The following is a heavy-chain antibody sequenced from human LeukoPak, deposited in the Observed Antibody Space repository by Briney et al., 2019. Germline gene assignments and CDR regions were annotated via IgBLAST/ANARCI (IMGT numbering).Heavy chain of an antibody. D-gene: IGHD4-17*01. CDR2: ISAYNGNT. V-gene: IGHV1-18*01. J-gene: IGHJ4*02. CDR1: GYTFTIYG. Sequence: ASVKVSCKASGYTFTIYGISWVRQAPGQGLEWMGWISAYNGNTNYAQKLQGRVTMTTDTSTSTAYMELRSLRSDDTAVYYCARDRATTVSRSLDYWGQGTLVTVSS. CDR3: ARDRATTVSRSLDY.